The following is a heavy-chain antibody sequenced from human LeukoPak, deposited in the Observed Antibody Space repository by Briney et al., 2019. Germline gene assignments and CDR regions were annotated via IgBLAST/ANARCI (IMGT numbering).Heavy chain of an antibody. CDR2: ISGDGNAK. CDR3: ARDYVYAFDY. CDR1: GFSFSSYS. Sequence: GGSLRLSCAASGFSFSSYSIKWVRQAPGKGLEWVSYISGDGNAKHYTDSVKGRFTISRDNAKNALYLQMNSLRAEDTAVYFCARDYVYAFDYWGQGTLVTVSS. V-gene: IGHV3-48*01. J-gene: IGHJ4*02. D-gene: IGHD2/OR15-2a*01.